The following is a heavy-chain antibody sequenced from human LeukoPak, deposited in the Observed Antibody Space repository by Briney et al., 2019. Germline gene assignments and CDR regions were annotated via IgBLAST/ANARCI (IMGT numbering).Heavy chain of an antibody. J-gene: IGHJ4*02. Sequence: ASVKVSCKASGYTFTSYDINWVPQATGQGLEWMGWMNPNIGDTGYAQKFQGRVTMTRNTSISTAYMELNSLRSEDTAVYYCARGRRVGATISVYWGQGTLVTVSS. V-gene: IGHV1-8*01. CDR3: ARGRRVGATISVY. CDR1: GYTFTSYD. D-gene: IGHD1-26*01. CDR2: MNPNIGDT.